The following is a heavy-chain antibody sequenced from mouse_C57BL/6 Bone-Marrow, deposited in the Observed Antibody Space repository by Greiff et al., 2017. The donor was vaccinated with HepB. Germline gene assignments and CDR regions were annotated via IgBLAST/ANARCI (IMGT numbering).Heavy chain of an antibody. CDR1: GYTFTDYY. D-gene: IGHD2-4*01. J-gene: IGHJ2*01. CDR3: ASSYYDYENY. Sequence: EVQLQQSGAELARPGASVKMSCKASGYTFTDYYMNWVKQSHGKSLEWIGVINPYNGGTSYNQKFKGKATLTVDKSSSTAYMELNSLTSEDSAVYYCASSYYDYENYWGQGTTLTVSS. V-gene: IGHV1-19*01. CDR2: INPYNGGT.